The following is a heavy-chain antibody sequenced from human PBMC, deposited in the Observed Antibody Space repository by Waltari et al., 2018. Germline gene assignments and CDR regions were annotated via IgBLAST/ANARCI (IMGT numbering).Heavy chain of an antibody. D-gene: IGHD2-15*01. V-gene: IGHV4-59*01. Sequence: QVQLQESGPGLVKPSETLSLTCTVSGGSISSYYWSWIRQPPGKGLEWIGYIYYSGSTNYTPSLKSRVTISVDTSKNQFSLKLSSVTAADTAVYYCARGVAATPPHFDYWGQGTLVTVSS. J-gene: IGHJ4*02. CDR1: GGSISSYY. CDR2: IYYSGST. CDR3: ARGVAATPPHFDY.